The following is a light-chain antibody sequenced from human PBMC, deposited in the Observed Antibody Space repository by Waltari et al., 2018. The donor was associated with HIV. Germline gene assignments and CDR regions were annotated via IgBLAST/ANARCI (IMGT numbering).Light chain of an antibody. CDR3: SSRDSSNSPLL. J-gene: IGLJ2*01. Sequence: QARPGQAPVLVIFSKNSRPSGIPDRFSGSTSGDTASLTIIGAQAEDEAAYFCSSRDSSNSPLLFGGGTKLTVL. V-gene: IGLV3-19*01. CDR2: SKN.